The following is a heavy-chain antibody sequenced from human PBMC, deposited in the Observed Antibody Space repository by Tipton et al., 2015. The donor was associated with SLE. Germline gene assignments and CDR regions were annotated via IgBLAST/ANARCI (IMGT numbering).Heavy chain of an antibody. D-gene: IGHD6-6*01. CDR2: ISYDGSNK. CDR1: GFTFSSCA. J-gene: IGHJ4*02. CDR3: ARDLLIRYSSSLDY. Sequence: SLRLSCAASGFTFSSCAMHWVRQAPGKGLEWVAVISYDGSNKYYADSVKGRFTISRDNSKNTLYLQMNSLRAEDTAVYYCARDLLIRYSSSLDYWGQGTLVTVSS. V-gene: IGHV3-30*04.